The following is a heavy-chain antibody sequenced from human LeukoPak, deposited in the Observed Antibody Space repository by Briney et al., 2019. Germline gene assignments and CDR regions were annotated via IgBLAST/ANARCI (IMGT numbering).Heavy chain of an antibody. CDR1: GGSISSYY. CDR2: IYYSGST. Sequence: SETLSLTCTVSGGSISSYYWSWIRQPPGKGLEWIGYIYYSGSTNYNPSLKSRVTISVDTSKNQFSLKLSSVTAADTAVYYCARGYCSSTSCYVTWFDPWGQGTLVTVSS. V-gene: IGHV4-59*01. D-gene: IGHD2-2*01. CDR3: ARGYCSSTSCYVTWFDP. J-gene: IGHJ5*02.